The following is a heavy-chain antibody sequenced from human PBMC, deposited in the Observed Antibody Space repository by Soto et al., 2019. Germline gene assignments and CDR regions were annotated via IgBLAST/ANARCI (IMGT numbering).Heavy chain of an antibody. CDR2: MNPNSGNT. J-gene: IGHJ6*02. CDR3: ARGQQLRGMDV. V-gene: IGHV1-8*01. D-gene: IGHD6-13*01. Sequence: ASLKVSCKTSGYTFTSYDINWGRQATGQGLEWMGWMNPNSGNTGYAQKFQGRVTMTRNTSISTAYMELSSLRSEDTAVYYCARGQQLRGMDVWGQGTTVTVSS. CDR1: GYTFTSYD.